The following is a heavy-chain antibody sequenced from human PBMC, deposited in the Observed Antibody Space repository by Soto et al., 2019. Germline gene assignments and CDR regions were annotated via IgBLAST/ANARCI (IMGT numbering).Heavy chain of an antibody. D-gene: IGHD3-10*01. J-gene: IGHJ6*03. Sequence: QVQLQQWGAGLLKPSETLSLTCAVYGGSFSGYYWSWIRQPPGKGLEWIGEINHSGSTNYNPSLTSRVTISVDTSKNQFSLKLSSVTAADTAVYYCARVSITMVRGVGEKYYYYYMDVWGKGTTVTVSS. CDR1: GGSFSGYY. V-gene: IGHV4-34*01. CDR3: ARVSITMVRGVGEKYYYYYMDV. CDR2: INHSGST.